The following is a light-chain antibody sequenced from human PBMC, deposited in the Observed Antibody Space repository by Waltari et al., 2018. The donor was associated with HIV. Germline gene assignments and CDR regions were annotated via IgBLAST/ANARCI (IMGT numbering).Light chain of an antibody. Sequence: DTQMTQSPSSMSASVGDKAPITCRATQFISTSLAWYQQRPSRSPKLLIFDASRLQSGVPARFSGSGSGTQFTLTINSLQPEDLATYYCQQADSFPHTFGQGT. J-gene: IGKJ2*01. V-gene: IGKV1-12*01. CDR1: QFISTS. CDR3: QQADSFPHT. CDR2: DAS.